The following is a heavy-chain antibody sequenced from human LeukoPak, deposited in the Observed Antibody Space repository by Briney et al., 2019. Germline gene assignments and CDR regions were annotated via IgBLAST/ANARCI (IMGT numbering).Heavy chain of an antibody. Sequence: PGGSLRLSCAASGFTFDDYAMHWVRQAPGKGLGWVSGISWNSGSIGYADSVKGRFTISRDNAKNSLYLQMNSLRAEDTALYYCARRYSSSWGLDYWGQGTLVTVSS. CDR3: ARRYSSSWGLDY. J-gene: IGHJ4*02. V-gene: IGHV3-9*01. D-gene: IGHD6-13*01. CDR2: ISWNSGSI. CDR1: GFTFDDYA.